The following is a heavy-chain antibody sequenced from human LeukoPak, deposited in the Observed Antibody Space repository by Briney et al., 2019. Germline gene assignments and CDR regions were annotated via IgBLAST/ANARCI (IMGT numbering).Heavy chain of an antibody. CDR3: ARRDFFGVWFDP. V-gene: IGHV4-30-4*01. Sequence: PSETLSLTCTVSGGSISSGDAYWSWIRQPPGKGLEWIGYIYYSGSTYYNPSLKSRVTISVDTSKNQFSLKLSSVAAADTAVYYCARRDFFGVWFDPWGQGTLVTVSS. D-gene: IGHD2/OR15-2a*01. CDR1: GGSISSGDAY. CDR2: IYYSGST. J-gene: IGHJ5*02.